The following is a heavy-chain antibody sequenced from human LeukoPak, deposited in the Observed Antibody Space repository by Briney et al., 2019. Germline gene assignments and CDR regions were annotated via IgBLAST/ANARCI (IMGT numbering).Heavy chain of an antibody. CDR2: IWYDGSNE. V-gene: IGHV3-33*01. J-gene: IGHJ3*02. CDR3: ARDRRRDGYKLDAFDI. Sequence: PGRCLRLSCAASGFTFSTYGMHWVRQGPGKGLEWVAVIWYDGSNEYYVDSVKGRFTISRDNSKNTLYLQMNSLRAEDTAVYYCARDRRRDGYKLDAFDIWGQGTMVTDSS. D-gene: IGHD5-24*01. CDR1: GFTFSTYG.